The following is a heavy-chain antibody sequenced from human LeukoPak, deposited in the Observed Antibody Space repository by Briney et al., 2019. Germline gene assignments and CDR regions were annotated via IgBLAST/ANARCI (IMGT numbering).Heavy chain of an antibody. CDR3: ARHQHYDFWSGYSYY. V-gene: IGHV3-21*01. CDR1: GFTFSSYS. D-gene: IGHD3-3*01. J-gene: IGHJ4*02. CDR2: ISSSSSYI. Sequence: KPGGSLRLSCAASGFTFSSYSMNWVRQAPGKGLEWVSSISSSSSYIYYADSVKGRFTISRDNAKNSLYLQMNSLRAKDTAVYYCARHQHYDFWSGYSYYWGQGTLVTVSS.